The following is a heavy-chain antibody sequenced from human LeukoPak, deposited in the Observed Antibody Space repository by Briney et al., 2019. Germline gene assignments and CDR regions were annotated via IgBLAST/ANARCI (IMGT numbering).Heavy chain of an antibody. V-gene: IGHV4-4*07. CDR1: GGSISSYY. D-gene: IGHD6-19*01. J-gene: IGHJ4*02. CDR3: ARRSSSLFYFDY. CDR2: IYTSGST. Sequence: SEPLSLTCTVSGGSISSYYWSWIRQPAGKGLEWIGRIYTSGSTNYNPSLKSRVTMSVDTSKNQFSLKLSSVTAADTAVYYCARRSSSLFYFDYWGQGTLVTVSS.